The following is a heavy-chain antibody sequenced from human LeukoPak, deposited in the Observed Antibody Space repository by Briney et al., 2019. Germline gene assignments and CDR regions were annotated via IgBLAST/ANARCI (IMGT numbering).Heavy chain of an antibody. CDR1: GGSVSSGSYY. Sequence: SETLSLTCTVSGGSVSSGSYYWSWIRQPPGKGLEWIGYIYYSGSTNYNPSLKSRVTISVDTSKNQSSLKLSSVTAADTAVYYCARQTFSGYDPIDYWGQGTLVTVSS. J-gene: IGHJ4*02. V-gene: IGHV4-61*01. D-gene: IGHD5-12*01. CDR3: ARQTFSGYDPIDY. CDR2: IYYSGST.